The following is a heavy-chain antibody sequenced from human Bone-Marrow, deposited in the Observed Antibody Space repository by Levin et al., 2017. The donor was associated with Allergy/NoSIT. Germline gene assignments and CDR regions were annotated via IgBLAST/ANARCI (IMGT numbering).Heavy chain of an antibody. J-gene: IGHJ6*03. Sequence: ASVKVSCKASGGTFSSYAISWVRQAPGQGLEWMGRIIPILGIANYAQKFQGRVTITADKSTSTAYMELRSLRSEDTAVYYWARDAGYPYGSGSSRDSYYYYYYMDVWGKGTTVTVSS. V-gene: IGHV1-69*04. D-gene: IGHD3-10*01. CDR3: ARDAGYPYGSGSSRDSYYYYYYMDV. CDR1: GGTFSSYA. CDR2: IIPILGIA.